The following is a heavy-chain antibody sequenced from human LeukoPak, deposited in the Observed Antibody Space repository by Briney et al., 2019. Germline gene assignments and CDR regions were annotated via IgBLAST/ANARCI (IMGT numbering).Heavy chain of an antibody. CDR1: GFTFTDYF. V-gene: IGHV3-7*01. CDR2: IKHNGGEK. J-gene: IGHJ4*02. CDR3: ARDRGWRTSGYYLYHFDY. D-gene: IGHD3-22*01. Sequence: GGALRLSCVASGFTFTDYFVSWVRQAPGKGLEWVASIKHNGGEKYYVDSVKGRFTISRDNAKNSLYLEMSSLRVEDTAVYYCARDRGWRTSGYYLYHFDYWGQGTLVTFAS.